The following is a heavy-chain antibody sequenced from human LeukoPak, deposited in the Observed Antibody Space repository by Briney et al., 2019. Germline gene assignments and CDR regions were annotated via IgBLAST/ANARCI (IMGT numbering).Heavy chain of an antibody. V-gene: IGHV1-46*01. CDR1: GGTFSSYA. CDR2: INPSGGST. CDR3: ARAAMTTVTLMVW. J-gene: IGHJ4*02. Sequence: ASVKVSCKASGGTFSSYAISWVRQAPGQGFEWMGIINPSGGSTSYAQKFQGRVTMTRDTSTSTVYMELSSLRSEDTAVYYCARAAMTTVTLMVWWGQGTLVTVSS. D-gene: IGHD4-17*01.